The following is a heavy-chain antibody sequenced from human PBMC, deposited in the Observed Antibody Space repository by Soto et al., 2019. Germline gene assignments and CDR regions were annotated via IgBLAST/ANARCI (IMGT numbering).Heavy chain of an antibody. CDR2: INPDGSVT. Sequence: LRLSCAASGFTFSSYWMHWVRQAPGKGLVWVSRINPDGSVTNYADSVKGRFTISRDNAKNTLYLQMNSLRAEDTAAFYCGRGGSDSPMAPGYWGQGTLVTVSS. CDR3: GRGGSDSPMAPGY. J-gene: IGHJ4*02. CDR1: GFTFSSYW. V-gene: IGHV3-74*01. D-gene: IGHD5-18*01.